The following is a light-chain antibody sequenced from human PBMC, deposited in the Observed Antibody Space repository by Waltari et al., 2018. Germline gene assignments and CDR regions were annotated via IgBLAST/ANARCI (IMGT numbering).Light chain of an antibody. Sequence: DIQMTQSPLSLSASVGDRVSITCRASQSISSYLNWYKQKPGKAPKLLIYTASSLQSGVPARFSGSGSGTDFTLTISSLQPEDFATYYCQQSYSTPKTFGQGTRVEIK. CDR3: QQSYSTPKT. J-gene: IGKJ1*01. CDR1: QSISSY. CDR2: TAS. V-gene: IGKV1-39*01.